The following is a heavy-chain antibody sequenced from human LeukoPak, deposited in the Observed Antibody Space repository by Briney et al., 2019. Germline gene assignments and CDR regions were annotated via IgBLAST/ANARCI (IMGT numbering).Heavy chain of an antibody. CDR3: ARQFAPAATIDY. V-gene: IGHV5-51*01. Sequence: GESLKISCKGSGYTITNYWIGWVRQMPGKGLEWMGIIYPGDSDTRYSPSFQGQVTISADKSISTAYLQWNSLKASDTAMYFCARQFAPAATIDYWGQGTLVTVSS. CDR2: IYPGDSDT. D-gene: IGHD2-2*01. J-gene: IGHJ4*02. CDR1: GYTITNYW.